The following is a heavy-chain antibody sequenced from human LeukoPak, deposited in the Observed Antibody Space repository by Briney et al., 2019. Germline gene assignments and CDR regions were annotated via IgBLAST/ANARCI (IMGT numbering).Heavy chain of an antibody. D-gene: IGHD3-10*01. CDR2: INLDGGEE. V-gene: IGHV3-7*01. Sequence: GGSLRLSCAASGFIFSNSWMNWVRQAPGKGLEWVANINLDGGEERYVDSVKGRFTIPRDNAKNTLYLQMNSLRAEDTAVYYCARDLYYYGSGSYYKEDAFDIWGQGTMVTVSS. CDR3: ARDLYYYGSGSYYKEDAFDI. J-gene: IGHJ3*02. CDR1: GFIFSNSW.